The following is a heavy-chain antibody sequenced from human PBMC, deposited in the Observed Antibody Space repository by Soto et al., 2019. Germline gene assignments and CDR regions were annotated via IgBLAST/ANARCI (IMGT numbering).Heavy chain of an antibody. J-gene: IGHJ6*02. V-gene: IGHV5-51*01. CDR2: IYPGDSDT. CDR3: ARRGYYDSSGYCWGRRNYYYYYGMDV. Sequence: GESLKISCKGSGYSFTSYWIGWVRQMPGKGLEWMGIIYPGDSDTRYSPSFQGQVTISADKSISTAYLQWSSLKASDTAMYYCARRGYYDSSGYCWGRRNYYYYYGMDVWGQGTTVTVSS. D-gene: IGHD3-22*01. CDR1: GYSFTSYW.